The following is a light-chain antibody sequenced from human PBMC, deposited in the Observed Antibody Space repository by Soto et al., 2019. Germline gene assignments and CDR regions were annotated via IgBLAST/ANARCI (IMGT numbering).Light chain of an antibody. CDR2: AAS. J-gene: IGKJ4*01. V-gene: IGKV1-17*01. CDR1: QGSRND. CDR3: LQQHSSPFT. Sequence: DIQMTQSPSSLSASVGDRVTITCRASQGSRNDLTRYQQKLGKAHKRLITAASSLQSAVPSRFSGSGSGTAITLTITSLQAEDIATYSCLQQHSSPFTFGGRTKVEIE.